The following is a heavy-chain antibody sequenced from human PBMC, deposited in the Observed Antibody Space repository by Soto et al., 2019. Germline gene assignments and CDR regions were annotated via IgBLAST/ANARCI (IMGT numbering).Heavy chain of an antibody. Sequence: GGSLRLSCPSYGVHFSNYALNLVRHAPGKGLEWVSFISSSSSYTYYSDSVKGRFTISRDNAKNSLYLQMNSLRAEDTAVYYCAKDRGRGSPVSGGLDVWGQGTTVTVSS. J-gene: IGHJ6*02. D-gene: IGHD3-10*01. CDR2: ISSSSSYT. V-gene: IGHV3-21*01. CDR3: AKDRGRGSPVSGGLDV. CDR1: GVHFSNYA.